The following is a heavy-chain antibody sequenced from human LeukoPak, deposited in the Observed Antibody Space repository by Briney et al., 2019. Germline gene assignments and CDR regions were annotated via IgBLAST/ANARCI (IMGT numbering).Heavy chain of an antibody. Sequence: GASVKVSCKASGYTFTGYYMHWVRQAPGQGLEWMGWINPHSGGTNYAQQFQGRVTLTMDTSIDTVYMELNSLRSDDTALYYCARHYERIIMIRGVPLSPQSAFDPWGQGTLVTVSS. CDR3: ARHYERIIMIRGVPLSPQSAFDP. CDR1: GYTFTGYY. J-gene: IGHJ5*02. D-gene: IGHD3-10*01. CDR2: INPHSGGT. V-gene: IGHV1-2*02.